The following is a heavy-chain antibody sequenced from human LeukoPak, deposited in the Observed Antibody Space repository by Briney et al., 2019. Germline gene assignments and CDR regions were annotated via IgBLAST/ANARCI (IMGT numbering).Heavy chain of an antibody. CDR1: GYTFTSYD. V-gene: IGHV1-8*01. J-gene: IGHJ3*02. D-gene: IGHD2-21*02. CDR3: ARGLTYCGGDCYPSGDAFDI. Sequence: GASVKVSCKASGYTFTSYDINWVRQATGQGLEWMGWMNPNSGNTGYAQKFQGRVTMTRNTSISTAYMELSSLRSEDTAVYYCARGLTYCGGDCYPSGDAFDIWGQGTMVTVSS. CDR2: MNPNSGNT.